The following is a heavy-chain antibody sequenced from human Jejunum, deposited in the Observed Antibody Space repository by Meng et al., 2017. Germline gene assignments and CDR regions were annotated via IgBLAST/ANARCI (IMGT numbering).Heavy chain of an antibody. J-gene: IGHJ4*02. D-gene: IGHD3-10*01. CDR2: IRAKGFGGTT. V-gene: IGHV3-49*03. CDR3: ARERGTITRVRGDVDC. Sequence: GESLKISCTGSGFIFGDYAMAWFRQAPGKGLEWVGFIRAKGFGGTTEYAASAKGRFFISRDDSKSTTYLQMNSLKIEDTAFYYCARERGTITRVRGDVDCWGQGTLVTGSS. CDR1: GFIFGDYA.